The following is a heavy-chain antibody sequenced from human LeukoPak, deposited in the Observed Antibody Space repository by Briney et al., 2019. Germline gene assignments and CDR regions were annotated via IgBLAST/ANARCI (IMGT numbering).Heavy chain of an antibody. CDR1: GYSFTSYW. D-gene: IGHD3-10*01. J-gene: IGHJ5*02. Sequence: GESLKISCKGSGYSFTSYWISWVRQMPGKGLEWMRRIDPSDSYTNYSPSFQGHVTISADKSISTAYLQWSSLEASDTAMYYCARQGLYYYGSGSYSLTGNWFDPWGQGTLVTVSS. CDR2: IDPSDSYT. V-gene: IGHV5-10-1*01. CDR3: ARQGLYYYGSGSYSLTGNWFDP.